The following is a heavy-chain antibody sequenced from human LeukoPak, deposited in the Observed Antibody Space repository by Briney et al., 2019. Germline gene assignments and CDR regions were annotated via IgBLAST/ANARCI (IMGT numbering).Heavy chain of an antibody. Sequence: GGPLRLSCAASGFPFSSYSMNWVRQAPGKGLEWVSSISSSSSYIYYADSVKGRFTISRDNAKNSLYLQMNSLRAEDTAVYYCARDPGGLRYFDWFPTRYYFDYWGQGTLVTVSS. CDR2: ISSSSSYI. CDR3: ARDPGGLRYFDWFPTRYYFDY. CDR1: GFPFSSYS. J-gene: IGHJ4*02. V-gene: IGHV3-21*01. D-gene: IGHD3-9*01.